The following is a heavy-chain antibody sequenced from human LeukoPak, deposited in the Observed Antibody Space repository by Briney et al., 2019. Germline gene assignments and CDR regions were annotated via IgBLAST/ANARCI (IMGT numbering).Heavy chain of an antibody. J-gene: IGHJ4*02. CDR1: GGTFSSYA. D-gene: IGHD3-22*01. CDR3: ARDISGYYYGEFDY. Sequence: SVKVSCKASGGTFSSYAISWVRQAPGQGLEWMGGIIPIFGTANYAQKFQGRVTITADESTSTAYMELSSLRSEDTAVYYCARDISGYYYGEFDYWGQGTLVTVSS. CDR2: IIPIFGTA. V-gene: IGHV1-69*13.